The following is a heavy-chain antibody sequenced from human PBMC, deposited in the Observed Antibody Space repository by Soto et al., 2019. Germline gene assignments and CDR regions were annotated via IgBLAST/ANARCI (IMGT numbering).Heavy chain of an antibody. CDR3: GRLAEAATGHTDFDF. CDR2: IHSSGGT. J-gene: IGHJ4*02. CDR1: GASIKSRNYF. D-gene: IGHD2-15*01. V-gene: IGHV4-39*02. Sequence: SETPSLTCTVSGASIKSRNYFWGWIRQPPGKGLEFVGSIHSSGGTYYNPSLKSRVTVSVDLSNSHFSLSLKSLTATDTAVYYCGRLAEAATGHTDFDFWGQGTLVTVSS.